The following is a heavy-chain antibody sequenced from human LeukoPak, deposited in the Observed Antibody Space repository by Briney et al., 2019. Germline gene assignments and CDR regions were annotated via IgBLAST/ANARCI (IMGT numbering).Heavy chain of an antibody. CDR3: ARDGGGVWYDSSGFGDAFDI. V-gene: IGHV1-46*01. CDR1: GYTLTNYY. D-gene: IGHD3-22*01. Sequence: ASVKVSYKASGYTLTNYYMHWVRQAPGQGLEWMGIINPSGGSTSYAQKFQGRVTMTRDTSTSTVYMELSRLRSEDTSVYYCARDGGGVWYDSSGFGDAFDIWGQGTMVTVSS. CDR2: INPSGGST. J-gene: IGHJ3*02.